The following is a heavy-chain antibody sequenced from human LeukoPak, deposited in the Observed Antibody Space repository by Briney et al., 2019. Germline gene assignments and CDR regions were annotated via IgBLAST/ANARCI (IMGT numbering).Heavy chain of an antibody. Sequence: GGSLRLSCAASGFTFRNYWMGWVRQAPGKGLEWVANTKPDGSAEYYADSVRGRFTTSRDNANNFLYLQMNSLRAEDTALYYCAKDIIAVAGTGFDYWGQGTLVTVSS. CDR2: TKPDGSAE. V-gene: IGHV3-7*03. J-gene: IGHJ4*02. CDR3: AKDIIAVAGTGFDY. CDR1: GFTFRNYW. D-gene: IGHD6-19*01.